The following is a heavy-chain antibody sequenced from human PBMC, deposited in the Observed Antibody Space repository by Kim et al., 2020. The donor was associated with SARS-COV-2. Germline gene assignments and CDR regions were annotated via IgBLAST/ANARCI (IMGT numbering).Heavy chain of an antibody. CDR3: ARDILMGAYFDY. V-gene: IGHV3-30-3*01. D-gene: IGHD3-16*01. CDR1: GFTFSSYA. CDR2: ISYDGSNK. Sequence: GGSLRLSCAASGFTFSSYAMHWVRQAPGKGLEWVAVISYDGSNKYYADSVKSRFTISRDNSKNTLYLQMNSLRAEDTAVYYCARDILMGAYFDYWGQGTLVTVSS. J-gene: IGHJ4*02.